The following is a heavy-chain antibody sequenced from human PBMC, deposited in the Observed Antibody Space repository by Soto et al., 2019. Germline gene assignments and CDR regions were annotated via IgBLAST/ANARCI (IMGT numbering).Heavy chain of an antibody. J-gene: IGHJ4*02. Sequence: EVQLVESGGGLVMPGGSLRLSCAASGFTFSNAWMNWVRQAPGKGLEWVGRIKSKTDGGSTDYAAPVKAAFTISRDDSQNTLYLQMRSLKTDDTAVYYCNADLRRPRGFDYWGQGTLVTVSS. CDR1: GFTFSNAW. CDR2: IKSKTDGGST. D-gene: IGHD3-10*01. CDR3: NADLRRPRGFDY. V-gene: IGHV3-15*07.